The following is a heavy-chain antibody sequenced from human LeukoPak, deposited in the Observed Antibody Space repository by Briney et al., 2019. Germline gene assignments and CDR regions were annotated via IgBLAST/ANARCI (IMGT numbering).Heavy chain of an antibody. J-gene: IGHJ4*02. CDR1: GFTFSSYG. V-gene: IGHV3-30*03. CDR3: ASSYDSSGYYGY. CDR2: ISYDGSNK. D-gene: IGHD3-22*01. Sequence: GGSLRLSCAASGFTFSSYGMHWVRQAPGKGLEWVAVISYDGSNKYYADSVKGRFTISRDNSKNTLYLQMNSLRAEDTAVYYCASSYDSSGYYGYWGQGTLVTVSS.